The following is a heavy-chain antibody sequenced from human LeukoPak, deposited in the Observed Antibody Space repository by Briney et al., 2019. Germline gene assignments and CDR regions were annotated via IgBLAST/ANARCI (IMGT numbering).Heavy chain of an antibody. CDR3: ARSRASGWHDGMDV. J-gene: IGHJ6*02. Sequence: GGSLRLSCAASGFTFSSYAMSWVRQAPGKGLEWVSSISSSSSYIYYADSVKGRFTISRDNAKNSLYLQMNSLRAEDTAVYYCARSRASGWHDGMDVWGQGTTVTVSS. D-gene: IGHD6-19*01. CDR1: GFTFSSYA. V-gene: IGHV3-21*01. CDR2: ISSSSSYI.